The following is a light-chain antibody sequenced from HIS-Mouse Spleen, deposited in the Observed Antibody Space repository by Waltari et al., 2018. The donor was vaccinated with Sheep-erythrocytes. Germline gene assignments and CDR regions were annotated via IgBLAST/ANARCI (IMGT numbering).Light chain of an antibody. V-gene: IGLV2-11*01. CDR2: DVS. CDR1: SSDVGGYNY. J-gene: IGLJ1*01. CDR3: CSYAGSYNHV. Sequence: SALTQPRSVSGSPGQSVTISCTGTSSDVGGYNYVSWYHQHPGKAPKLMIYDVSKRPSGVPDRFSGSKSGNTASLTISGLQAEDEADYYCCSYAGSYNHVFATGTKVTVL.